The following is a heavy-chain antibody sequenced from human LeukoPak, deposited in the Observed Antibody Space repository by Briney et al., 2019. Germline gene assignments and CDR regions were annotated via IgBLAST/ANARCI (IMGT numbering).Heavy chain of an antibody. CDR2: INHSGST. Sequence: SETLSLTCAVYGGSFSGYYWSWIRQPPGKGLEWIGEINHSGSTNYNPSLKSRVTIPVDTSKNQFSLKLSSVTAADTAVYYCARRRDGYRSFDYWGQGTLVTVSS. CDR1: GGSFSGYY. D-gene: IGHD5-24*01. V-gene: IGHV4-34*01. J-gene: IGHJ4*02. CDR3: ARRRDGYRSFDY.